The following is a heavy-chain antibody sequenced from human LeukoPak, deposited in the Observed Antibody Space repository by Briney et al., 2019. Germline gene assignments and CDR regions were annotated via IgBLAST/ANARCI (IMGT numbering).Heavy chain of an antibody. CDR1: RSTFSNYW. Sequence: PGGSLRLSCAASRSTFSNYWMSWVRQAPGKGLEWVANIKQDGSEKYYVDSVKGRFTISRDNAKNSLYLQMNSLRAEDTAVYYCARDRRTTVTTYYFDYWGQGTLVTVSS. D-gene: IGHD4-17*01. J-gene: IGHJ4*02. CDR3: ARDRRTTVTTYYFDY. CDR2: IKQDGSEK. V-gene: IGHV3-7*01.